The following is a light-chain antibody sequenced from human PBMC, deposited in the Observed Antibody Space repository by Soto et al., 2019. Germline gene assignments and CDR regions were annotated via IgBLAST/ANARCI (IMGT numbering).Light chain of an antibody. CDR3: QQYDVWPALT. CDR1: QTVGIN. CDR2: GAS. J-gene: IGKJ4*01. Sequence: EKALTQSPVTLSLSPGERATLSCRASQTVGINLAWYQQRPGQARRLLIYGASTRTSGVPDRFSGSGSGTEFTLTISSLQSEDSAVYYCQQYDVWPALTFGGGTKVDIK. V-gene: IGKV3-15*01.